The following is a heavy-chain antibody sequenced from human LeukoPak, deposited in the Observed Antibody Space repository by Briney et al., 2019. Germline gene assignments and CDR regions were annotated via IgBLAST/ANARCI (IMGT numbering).Heavy chain of an antibody. CDR2: ISGSGGST. V-gene: IGHV3-23*01. D-gene: IGHD6-19*01. Sequence: GGSLRLSCAASGFTFSSYAMSWVRQAPGKGLEWVSAISGSGGSTYYADSVKGRFTISRDNAKNSLYLQMNSLRAEDTAVYYCARDYRSGWYPFFDYWGQGTLVTVSS. J-gene: IGHJ4*02. CDR3: ARDYRSGWYPFFDY. CDR1: GFTFSSYA.